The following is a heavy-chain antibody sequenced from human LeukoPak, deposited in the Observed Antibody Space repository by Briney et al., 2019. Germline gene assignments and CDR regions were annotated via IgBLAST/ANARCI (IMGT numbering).Heavy chain of an antibody. Sequence: PVKVSCKASGFIFSSSAVQWVRQARGQRLEWIGWIVVGSGNTNYAQNFQERVTITRDMSTSTAYMELSSLRSEDTAVYYCVADCYGDCIDWGQGTLVTVSS. CDR1: GFIFSSSA. D-gene: IGHD4-17*01. CDR3: VADCYGDCID. V-gene: IGHV1-58*01. J-gene: IGHJ4*02. CDR2: IVVGSGNT.